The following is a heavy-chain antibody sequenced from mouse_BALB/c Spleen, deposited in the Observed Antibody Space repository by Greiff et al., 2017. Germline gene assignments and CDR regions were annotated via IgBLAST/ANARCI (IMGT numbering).Heavy chain of an antibody. J-gene: IGHJ3*01. CDR3: ATIELTVSWFAY. V-gene: IGHV14-3*02. D-gene: IGHD4-1*01. CDR1: GFNFNDTY. CDR2: IDPANGNT. Sequence: VQLQQSGAELVKPGASVKLSCTASGFNFNDTYMHWVKQRPEQGLEWIGRIDPANGNTKYDPKFQGKATITADTSSNTAYLQLSRLTSEDTAVYYCATIELTVSWFAYWGQGTLGTVSA.